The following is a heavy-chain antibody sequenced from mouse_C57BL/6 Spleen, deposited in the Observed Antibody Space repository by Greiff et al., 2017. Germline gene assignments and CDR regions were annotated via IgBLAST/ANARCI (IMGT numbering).Heavy chain of an antibody. CDR3: ARAGDGAMDY. D-gene: IGHD3-3*01. Sequence: EVKLMESEGGLVQPGSSMKLSCTASGFTFSDYYMAWVRQVPEKGLEWVANINYDGSSTYYLDSLKSRFIISRDNAKNILYLQMSSLKSEDTATYYCARAGDGAMDYWGQGTSVTVSS. V-gene: IGHV5-16*01. CDR2: INYDGSST. J-gene: IGHJ4*01. CDR1: GFTFSDYY.